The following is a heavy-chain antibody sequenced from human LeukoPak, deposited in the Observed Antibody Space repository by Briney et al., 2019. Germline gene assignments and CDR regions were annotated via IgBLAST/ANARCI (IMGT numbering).Heavy chain of an antibody. D-gene: IGHD6-19*01. Sequence: SETLSLTCTVSGGSISSSSYFWSWIRQPAGKGLEWIGRMSSNGVSTYSPSLKSRVTISIDTSRNHVSMNLNSVTAADTAVYYCARGAGPPWFDPWGQGTLVTVSS. J-gene: IGHJ5*02. CDR3: ARGAGPPWFDP. V-gene: IGHV4-61*02. CDR2: MSSNGVS. CDR1: GGSISSSSYF.